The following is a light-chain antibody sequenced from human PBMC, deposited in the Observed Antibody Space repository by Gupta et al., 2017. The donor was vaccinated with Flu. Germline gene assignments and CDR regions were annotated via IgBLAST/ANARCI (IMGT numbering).Light chain of an antibody. J-gene: IGLJ1*01. CDR3: SSYASSSTANV. CDR1: SSDVGGYNY. V-gene: IGLV2-14*01. Sequence: STLTQPASVSGSPVPSITISCTGTSSDVGGYNYVSWYQQHPGKAPKLMIYGISNRPSGVSNRFSGSKSGKTASLTISGLQAEDEADYYCSSYASSSTANVFGTGTKVTVL. CDR2: GIS.